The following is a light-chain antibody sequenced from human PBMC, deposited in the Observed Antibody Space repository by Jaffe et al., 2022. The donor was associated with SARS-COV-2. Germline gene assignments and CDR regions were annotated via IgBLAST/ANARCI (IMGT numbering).Light chain of an antibody. V-gene: IGKV3D-20*01. CDR3: QQYGGSPIT. Sequence: EIMLTQSPATLSLSPGERATLSCGASQSVSNSYLAWYQKKPGLAPRLLMYDVSSRAIGTPARFNGSGSGTDFTLTISRLEPEDFAVYYCQQYGGSPITFGQGTRLEI. CDR2: DVS. J-gene: IGKJ5*01. CDR1: QSVSNSY.